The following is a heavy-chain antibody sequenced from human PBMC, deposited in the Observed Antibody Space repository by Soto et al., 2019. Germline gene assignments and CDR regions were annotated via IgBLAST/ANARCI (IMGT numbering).Heavy chain of an antibody. D-gene: IGHD5-12*01. CDR3: TRGDSGYGNFDY. CDR2: INSAGSST. CDR1: GFSFNTW. Sequence: EVQLVESGGGVVQPGGSLRLSCAASGFSFNTWMHWVRQAPGKGLVWLSRINSAGSSTTYADSVEGRFFVSRDKAKNTLYLQINSLTADDTAVYDCTRGDSGYGNFDYWGQGVLLTVSS. J-gene: IGHJ4*02. V-gene: IGHV3-74*01.